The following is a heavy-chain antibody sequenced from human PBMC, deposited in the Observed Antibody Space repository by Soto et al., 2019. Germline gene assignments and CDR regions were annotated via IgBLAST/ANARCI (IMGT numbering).Heavy chain of an antibody. V-gene: IGHV1-69*12. CDR1: GGTFSSYA. Sequence: QVQLVQSGAEVKKPGSSVKVSCKASGGTFSSYAISWVRQAPGQGLEWMGGIIPIFGTANYAQKFQGRVTIPADESTRTAYMELSSLRAEDTAVDYCARCAGHCISPGCYGNWLDPWGQGTLVTVSS. CDR2: IIPIFGTA. D-gene: IGHD2-2*03. J-gene: IGHJ5*02. CDR3: ARCAGHCISPGCYGNWLDP.